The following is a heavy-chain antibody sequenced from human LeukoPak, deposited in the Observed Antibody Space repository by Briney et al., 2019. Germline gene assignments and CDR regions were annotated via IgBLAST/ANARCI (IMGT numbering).Heavy chain of an antibody. J-gene: IGHJ4*02. CDR1: GGSISSSSYY. V-gene: IGHV4-39*07. Sequence: SSETLSLTCTVSGGSISSSSYYWGWIRQPPGKGLEWIGSIYYSGSTYYNPSLKSRVTISVDTSKNQFSLKLSSVTAADTAVYYCARQVIGHFDYWGQGTLVTVSS. CDR2: IYYSGST. CDR3: ARQVIGHFDY.